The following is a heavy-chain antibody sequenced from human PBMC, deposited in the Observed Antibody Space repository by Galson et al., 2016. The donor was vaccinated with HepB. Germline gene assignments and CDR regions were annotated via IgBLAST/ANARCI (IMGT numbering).Heavy chain of an antibody. Sequence: SLRLSCAASGFTFNSHWMSWVRQAPEKGLEWVANINQDGSEKHYVDSVQGRFTISRDNAENSLYLHMNSLKLDDTAVYYCARGSNYFDYYYYGMDVWGQGTTVTVSS. D-gene: IGHD4-11*01. CDR3: ARGSNYFDYYYYGMDV. CDR2: INQDGSEK. V-gene: IGHV3-7*04. J-gene: IGHJ6*02. CDR1: GFTFNSHW.